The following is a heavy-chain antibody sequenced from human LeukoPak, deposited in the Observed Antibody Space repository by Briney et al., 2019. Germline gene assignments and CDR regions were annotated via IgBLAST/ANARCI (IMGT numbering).Heavy chain of an antibody. CDR3: ARQRRAYYDGMDV. J-gene: IGHJ6*02. Sequence: ASVKVSCKVSGYTFSGYYIHWVRQAPGQGLEWMGGINTRGGTNYEQKFKGRVSITRDMSSSPAYMEVSRLRSDDTGMYYCARQRRAYYDGMDVWGQGATVTDS. CDR1: GYTFSGYY. CDR2: INTRGGT. V-gene: IGHV1-2*01.